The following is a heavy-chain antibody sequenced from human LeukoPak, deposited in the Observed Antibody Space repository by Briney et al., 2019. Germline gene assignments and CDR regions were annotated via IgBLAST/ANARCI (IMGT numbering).Heavy chain of an antibody. Sequence: EASVKVSCKASGYTFTSYGISWVRQAPGQGLEWMGWISAYNGNTNYAQKLQGRVTMTTDTSTSTAYMELRSLRSDDTAVYYCARDRLVYCSGTSCYLSYYYYYMDVWGKGTTVTVSS. CDR2: ISAYNGNT. D-gene: IGHD2-2*01. V-gene: IGHV1-18*01. CDR3: ARDRLVYCSGTSCYLSYYYYYMDV. CDR1: GYTFTSYG. J-gene: IGHJ6*03.